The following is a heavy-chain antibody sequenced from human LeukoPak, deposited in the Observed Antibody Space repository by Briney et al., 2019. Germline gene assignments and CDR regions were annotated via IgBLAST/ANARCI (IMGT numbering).Heavy chain of an antibody. Sequence: SGTLSLTCAVSGDSVSSSNWWSWVRQPPGKGLEWIGEIHHSGSINYNPSLKSRVTISLDGPKNQLSLKMTSVTAADTAVYYCARGLVDTGRSRFDYWGQGTLVTVSS. J-gene: IGHJ4*02. CDR1: GDSVSSSNW. D-gene: IGHD5-12*01. CDR2: IHHSGSI. V-gene: IGHV4-4*02. CDR3: ARGLVDTGRSRFDY.